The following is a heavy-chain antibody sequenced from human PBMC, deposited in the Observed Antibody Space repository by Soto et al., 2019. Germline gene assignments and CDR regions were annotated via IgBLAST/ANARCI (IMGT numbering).Heavy chain of an antibody. CDR1: GFTFSSYA. Sequence: PGGSLRLSCAASGFTFSSYAMHWVRQAPGKGLEWVAVISYDGSNKYYADSVKGRFTISRDNSKNTLYLQMNSLRAEDTAVYYCARGMHYYDSSGYYYLGYYGMDVWGQGTTVTVSS. J-gene: IGHJ6*02. CDR3: ARGMHYYDSSGYYYLGYYGMDV. CDR2: ISYDGSNK. V-gene: IGHV3-30-3*01. D-gene: IGHD3-22*01.